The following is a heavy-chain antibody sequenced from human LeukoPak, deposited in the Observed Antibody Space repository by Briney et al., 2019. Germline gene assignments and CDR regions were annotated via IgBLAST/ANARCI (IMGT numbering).Heavy chain of an antibody. CDR3: ARRGYYDSSGLPIPFDY. D-gene: IGHD3-22*01. V-gene: IGHV1-18*01. CDR1: GYTFTSYG. J-gene: IGHJ4*02. CDR2: ISAYNGNT. Sequence: ASVKVSCKASGYTFTSYGISWVRQAPGQGLEWMGWISAYNGNTNYAQKLQGRVTMTTDTSTSTAYMELRSLRSDDTAVYYCARRGYYDSSGLPIPFDYWGQGTLVTVSS.